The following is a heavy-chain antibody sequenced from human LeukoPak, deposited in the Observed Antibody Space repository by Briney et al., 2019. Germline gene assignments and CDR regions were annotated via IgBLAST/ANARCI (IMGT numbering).Heavy chain of an antibody. CDR2: ISTGSSTT. J-gene: IGHJ4*02. CDR3: ARVAAGYSVNYFDY. Sequence: GGSLRLSCAASEFAFSTYDMNWVRQAPGKGLEWVSYISTGSSTTYYADSVKGRFTISRDNVENSLYLQMNSLRDEDTAVYYCARVAAGYSVNYFDYWGQGTLVTVSS. V-gene: IGHV3-48*02. CDR1: EFAFSTYD. D-gene: IGHD4-23*01.